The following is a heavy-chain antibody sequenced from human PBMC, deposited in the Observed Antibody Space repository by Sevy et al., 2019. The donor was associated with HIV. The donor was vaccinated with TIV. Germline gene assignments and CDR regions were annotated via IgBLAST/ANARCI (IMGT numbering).Heavy chain of an antibody. D-gene: IGHD3-22*01. V-gene: IGHV1-2*06. J-gene: IGHJ4*02. CDR3: ARGGLDYYDRRGYCFDS. Sequence: ASVKVSCKASGYTFTGYYIHWVRQAPGQGLEWMGRINPNSGGTNYAQKFQGRVTMTRDTSISTAYMELSRLRFDDTAVYYCARGGLDYYDRRGYCFDSWGQGTLVTVSS. CDR1: GYTFTGYY. CDR2: INPNSGGT.